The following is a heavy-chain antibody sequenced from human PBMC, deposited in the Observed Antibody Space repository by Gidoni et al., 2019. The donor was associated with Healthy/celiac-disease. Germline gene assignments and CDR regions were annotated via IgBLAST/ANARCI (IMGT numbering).Heavy chain of an antibody. CDR1: GFTFSNAW. V-gene: IGHV3-15*01. D-gene: IGHD4-17*01. CDR3: TTVAYGDSSGYYFDY. Sequence: EVQLVESGGGLVKPGGSLRLSCAASGFTFSNAWMSWVRQAPGKGLEWVGRIKSKTDGGTTDYAAPVKGRFTISRDDSKNTLYLQMNSLKTEDTAVYYCTTVAYGDSSGYYFDYWGQGTLVTVSS. J-gene: IGHJ4*02. CDR2: IKSKTDGGTT.